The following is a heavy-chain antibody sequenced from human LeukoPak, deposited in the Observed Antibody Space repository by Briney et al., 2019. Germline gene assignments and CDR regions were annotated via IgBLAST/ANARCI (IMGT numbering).Heavy chain of an antibody. J-gene: IGHJ6*02. CDR2: ISYDGSNK. CDR1: GFTFSSYG. D-gene: IGHD3-10*01. CDR3: AKDLSGSGSYYTPREGMDV. Sequence: GGSLRLSCAASGFTFSSYGIHWVRQAPGKGLEWVAVISYDGSNKYYADSVKGRFTISRDNSKNTLYLQMNSLRAEDTAVYYCAKDLSGSGSYYTPREGMDVWGQGTTVTVSS. V-gene: IGHV3-30*18.